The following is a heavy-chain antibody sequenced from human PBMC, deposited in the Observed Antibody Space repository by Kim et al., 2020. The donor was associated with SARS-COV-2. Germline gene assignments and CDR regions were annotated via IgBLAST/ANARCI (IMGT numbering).Heavy chain of an antibody. J-gene: IGHJ4*02. CDR3: AREGIAVAGAPDY. CDR1: GGSVSSGSYY. D-gene: IGHD6-19*01. CDR2: IYYSGST. V-gene: IGHV4-61*01. Sequence: SETLSLTCTVSGGSVSSGSYYWSWIRQPPGKGLEWIGYIYYSGSTNYNPSLKSRVTISVDTSKNQFSLKLSSLTAADTAVYYCAREGIAVAGAPDYWGQG.